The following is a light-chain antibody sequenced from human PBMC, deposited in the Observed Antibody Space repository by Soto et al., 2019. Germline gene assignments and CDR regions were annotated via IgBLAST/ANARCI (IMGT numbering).Light chain of an antibody. V-gene: IGKV3-15*01. J-gene: IGKJ5*01. Sequence: EIVMTQSPATLSVSPGERATLSCRASQSVSSNLAWYQQKPGQAPRLLIYGASTRATGIPARFSGSGSGTEFTLTISSLQSEDCAVYYCQQYNSWPPSITFGQGTRLEIK. CDR2: GAS. CDR3: QQYNSWPPSIT. CDR1: QSVSSN.